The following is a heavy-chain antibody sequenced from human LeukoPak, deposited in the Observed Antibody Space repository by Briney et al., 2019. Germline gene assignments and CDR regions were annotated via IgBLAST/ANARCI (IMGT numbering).Heavy chain of an antibody. V-gene: IGHV5-51*01. Sequence: GESLKISCKGSGYSFTNYWIGWVRQMPGKGLEWMGIIYPGDSDTRYSPSFQGQVTISADKSISTAYLQWSSLKASDTAMYYCAICYYDSSAYYSPFDYWGQGALVTVSS. CDR1: GYSFTNYW. CDR3: AICYYDSSAYYSPFDY. D-gene: IGHD3-22*01. J-gene: IGHJ4*02. CDR2: IYPGDSDT.